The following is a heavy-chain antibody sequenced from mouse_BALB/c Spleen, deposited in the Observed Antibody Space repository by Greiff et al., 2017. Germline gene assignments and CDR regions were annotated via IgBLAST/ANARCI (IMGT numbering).Heavy chain of an antibody. V-gene: IGHV5-12-1*01. Sequence: EVHLVESGGGLVKPGGSLKLSCAASGFAFSSYDMSWVRQTPEKRLEWVAYISSGGGSTYYPDTVKGRFTISRDNAKNTLYLQMSSLKSEDTAMYYCARTLYYGSSPYYFDYWGQGTTLTVSS. CDR2: ISSGGGST. D-gene: IGHD1-1*01. CDR3: ARTLYYGSSPYYFDY. CDR1: GFAFSSYD. J-gene: IGHJ2*01.